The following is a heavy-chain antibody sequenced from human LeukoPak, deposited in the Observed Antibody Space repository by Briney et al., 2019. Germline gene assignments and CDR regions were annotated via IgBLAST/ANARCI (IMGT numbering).Heavy chain of an antibody. CDR1: GFTFSTYV. CDR3: AKGFSTTGYYQFDY. CDR2: ISSSGGST. D-gene: IGHD3-9*01. V-gene: IGHV3-23*01. Sequence: PGGSLRLSCAASGFTFSTYVMSWVRRAPGKGLEWVSTISSSGGSTYYADSVKGRFTISRDNSKNTLYLQMNSLSADDTAVYYCAKGFSTTGYYQFDYWGRGTLVTVSS. J-gene: IGHJ4*02.